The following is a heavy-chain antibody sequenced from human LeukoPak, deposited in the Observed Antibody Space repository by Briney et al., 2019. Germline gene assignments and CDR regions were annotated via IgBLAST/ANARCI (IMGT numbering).Heavy chain of an antibody. Sequence: SETLSLTCAVYGGSFSGYYWSWIRQPPGKGLEWIGYIYYGVSTNYNPSLKSRVTISLDTSKKQISLKLRSVTAADTAIYYCARLLADNWFDPWGQGTLVSVSS. V-gene: IGHV4-59*08. J-gene: IGHJ5*02. CDR3: ARLLADNWFDP. CDR2: IYYGVST. D-gene: IGHD6-13*01. CDR1: GGSFSGYY.